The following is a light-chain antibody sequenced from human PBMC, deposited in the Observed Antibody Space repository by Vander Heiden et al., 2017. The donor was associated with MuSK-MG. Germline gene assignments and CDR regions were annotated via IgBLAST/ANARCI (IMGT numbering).Light chain of an antibody. J-gene: IGLJ3*02. CDR3: GTWDSSLSAWV. CDR2: DNN. Sequence: QSVLTQPPSVSAAPGQKVTISCSGSSSNIGNNYVSWYQQLPGTAPKLLIYDNNKRPSEIPDRFSGSKSGTSATLGITGLQTGDEADYYCGTWDSSLSAWVFGGGTKVTVL. V-gene: IGLV1-51*01. CDR1: SSNIGNNY.